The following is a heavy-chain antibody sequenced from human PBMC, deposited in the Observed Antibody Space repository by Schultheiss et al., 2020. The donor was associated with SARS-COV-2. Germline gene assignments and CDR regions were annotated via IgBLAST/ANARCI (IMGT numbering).Heavy chain of an antibody. J-gene: IGHJ5*02. V-gene: IGHV3-30*04. CDR2: ISYDGSNK. Sequence: GGSLRLSCAASGFTFSSYAMHCVRQAPGKGLEWVAIISYDGSNKYYADSVKDRFPISRDNSKNTLYLQMNSLRAEDTAVYYCARASRDYDSSGSTVDWFDPWGQGTLVTVSS. D-gene: IGHD3-22*01. CDR1: GFTFSSYA. CDR3: ARASRDYDSSGSTVDWFDP.